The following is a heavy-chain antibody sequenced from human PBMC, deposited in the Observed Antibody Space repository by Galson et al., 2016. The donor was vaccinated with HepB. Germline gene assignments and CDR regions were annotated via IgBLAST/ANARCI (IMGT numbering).Heavy chain of an antibody. V-gene: IGHV4-39*01. J-gene: IGHJ4*02. Sequence: SETLSLTCTVSGGPISTNNGYWGWVRQPPGKGLEWIGTVYYSGATFHNTSPKSRVSIFVDKSKNQLSLKLNSVTAADTAVYYCARRTYGSGIDYWGQGTLVIVSS. CDR2: VYYSGAT. CDR1: GGPISTNNGY. D-gene: IGHD3-10*01. CDR3: ARRTYGSGIDY.